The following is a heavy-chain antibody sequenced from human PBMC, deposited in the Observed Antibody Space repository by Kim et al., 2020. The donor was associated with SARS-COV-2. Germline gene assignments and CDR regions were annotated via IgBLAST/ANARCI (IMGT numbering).Heavy chain of an antibody. CDR3: ARGTYYYDSSADRSDY. D-gene: IGHD3-22*01. V-gene: IGHV4-31*02. J-gene: IGHJ4*02. Sequence: LKSRVTISVDTSKNQFSLKLSSVTAADTAVYYCARGTYYYDSSADRSDYWGQGTLVTVSS.